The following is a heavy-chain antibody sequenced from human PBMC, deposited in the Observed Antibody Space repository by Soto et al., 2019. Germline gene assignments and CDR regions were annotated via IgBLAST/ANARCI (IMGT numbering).Heavy chain of an antibody. V-gene: IGHV3-74*01. CDR1: GFAISSHW. Sequence: PGGSLRLSCAASGFAISSHWMHWVRRAPGKGLVWVSRINSDGSSSSYAESVKGRFTISRDNAKNTLYLQMNSLRAEDTALYYCARGLAPRALPPSFRMEVLAEGTTVTGSS. J-gene: IGHJ6*04. CDR3: ARGLAPRALPPSFRMEV. D-gene: IGHD3-3*02. CDR2: INSDGSSS.